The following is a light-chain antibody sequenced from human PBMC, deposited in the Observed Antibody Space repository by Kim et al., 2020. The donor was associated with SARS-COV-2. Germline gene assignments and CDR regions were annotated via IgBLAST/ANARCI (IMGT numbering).Light chain of an antibody. CDR3: QQYNNWPPGA. CDR1: QSVSSN. CDR2: GAS. J-gene: IGKJ2*01. V-gene: IGKV3-15*01. Sequence: EIVMTQSPATLSVSPGERATLSCRASQSVSSNLAWYQQKPGQAPRLLIYGASTRATGIQARFGGSGSGTEFTLTISSLQSEDFAVYYCQQYNNWPPGAFGQGTKLEIK.